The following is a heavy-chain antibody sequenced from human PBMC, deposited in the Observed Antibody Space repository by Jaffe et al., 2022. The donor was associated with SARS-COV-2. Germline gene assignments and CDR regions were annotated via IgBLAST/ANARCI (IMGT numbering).Heavy chain of an antibody. V-gene: IGHV4-59*02. Sequence: QVQLQESGPGLVKPSETLSLTCTVSGGSVTNYYWSWIRQPPGKGLEWIGYFYYSGSTIYNPSLKSRVTMSVDTSKNLFSLELRSVTAADTAVYYCARIGEASYGEAPFDYWGHGTLVIVSS. CDR3: ARIGEASYGEAPFDY. CDR2: FYYSGST. J-gene: IGHJ4*01. CDR1: GGSVTNYY. D-gene: IGHD4-17*01.